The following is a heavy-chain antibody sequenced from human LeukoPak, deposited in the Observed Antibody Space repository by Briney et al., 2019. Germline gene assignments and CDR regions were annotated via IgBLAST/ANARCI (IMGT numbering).Heavy chain of an antibody. CDR3: AREEGYGDYGVWFDP. CDR2: IYYSGST. D-gene: IGHD4-17*01. J-gene: IGHJ5*02. V-gene: IGHV4-30-4*01. Sequence: SQTLSLTCTVSGGSISSGDYYWSWIRQPPGKGLECIGYIYYSGSTYYNPSLKSRVTISVDTSKNQFSLKLSSVTAADTAVYYCAREEGYGDYGVWFDPWGQGTLVTVSS. CDR1: GGSISSGDYY.